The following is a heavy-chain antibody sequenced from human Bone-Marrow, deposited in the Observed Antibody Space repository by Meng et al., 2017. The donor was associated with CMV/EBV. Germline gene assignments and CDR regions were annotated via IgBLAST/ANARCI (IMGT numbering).Heavy chain of an antibody. D-gene: IGHD3-3*01. V-gene: IGHV1-18*01. CDR3: ARGTHYDFWSGYQPNYYYYGMDV. Sequence: ASVKVSCKASGGTFSSYAISWVRQAPGQGLEWMGWINPDRGGTKYAQKLQGRVTMTTDTSTSTAYMELRSLRSDDTAVYYCARGTHYDFWSGYQPNYYYYGMDVWGQGTTVIVSS. J-gene: IGHJ6*02. CDR2: INPDRGGT. CDR1: GGTFSSYA.